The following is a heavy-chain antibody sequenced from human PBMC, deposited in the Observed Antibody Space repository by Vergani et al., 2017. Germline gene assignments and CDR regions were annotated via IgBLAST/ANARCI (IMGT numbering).Heavy chain of an antibody. J-gene: IGHJ4*02. Sequence: DVHLAESGGGFFQPGGSLRLSCSASGFSFNSYWMHWVRQVPGKGLLWVSRIKSDGSITAYADSVKGRFTISRDNAQNTLYLQMNSLRAEDTAVYYCARLSXDTTPYLQGGYDCWGQGTLVSVSS. V-gene: IGHV3-74*03. D-gene: IGHD2-15*01. CDR3: ARLSXDTTPYLQGGYDC. CDR2: IKSDGSIT. CDR1: GFSFNSYW.